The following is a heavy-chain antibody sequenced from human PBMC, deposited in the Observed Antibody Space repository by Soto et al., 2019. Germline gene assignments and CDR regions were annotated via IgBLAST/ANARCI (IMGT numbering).Heavy chain of an antibody. CDR1: GFTFSRDG. Sequence: PGGSLRLSCAASGFTFSRDGMSWVRQAPGKGLEWVSLITDNGGSTYYADSVKGRFTISRDNTKNTLFLQMNSLRDEDTAVYYCARDRSYYDFWSGYPNWFDPWGQGTLVTVSS. D-gene: IGHD3-3*01. J-gene: IGHJ5*02. CDR3: ARDRSYYDFWSGYPNWFDP. V-gene: IGHV3-23*01. CDR2: ITDNGGST.